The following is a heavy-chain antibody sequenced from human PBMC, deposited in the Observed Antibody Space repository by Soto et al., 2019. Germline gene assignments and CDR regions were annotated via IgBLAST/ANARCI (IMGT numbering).Heavy chain of an antibody. D-gene: IGHD3-10*01. CDR1: GFSLTTSGVG. CDR3: AHHPYYGLGSYSFDY. V-gene: IGHV2-5*02. Sequence: QITLKESGPTLVRPTQTLTLTCTFSGFSLTTSGVGVDWIRQPPGKALEWLAVIYWDDDKRFSSSLKSRLTITKDTSKHQVVLTMTNMDPVDTATSYCAHHPYYGLGSYSFDYWGQGTLVTVSS. J-gene: IGHJ4*02. CDR2: IYWDDDK.